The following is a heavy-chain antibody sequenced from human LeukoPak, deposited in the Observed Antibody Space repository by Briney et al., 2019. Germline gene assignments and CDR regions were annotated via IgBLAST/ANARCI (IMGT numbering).Heavy chain of an antibody. D-gene: IGHD3-3*01. CDR1: GFTFATYA. CDR2: ISGSGSST. Sequence: GGSLRLSCAASGFTFATYAMSWVRQAPGRGLEWVSSISGSGSSTFYADSVKGRFTISRDNSKNTLYLQMNSLRAEDTAVYYCAKGDFYGDYPYGMDVWGQGTTVTVPS. V-gene: IGHV3-23*01. CDR3: AKGDFYGDYPYGMDV. J-gene: IGHJ6*02.